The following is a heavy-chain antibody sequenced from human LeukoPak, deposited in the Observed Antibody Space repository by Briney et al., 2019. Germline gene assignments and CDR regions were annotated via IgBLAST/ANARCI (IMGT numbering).Heavy chain of an antibody. J-gene: IGHJ4*02. CDR1: GFLFSNSW. D-gene: IGHD5-12*01. CDR2: INQDGSAK. CDR3: ARDSGYNAFDY. V-gene: IGHV3-7*05. Sequence: GGSLRLSCADSGFLFSNSWMAWARQAPGRGLEWLANINQDGSAKTCVDSVKGRFTISRDNAKNSLYLQMNSLRAEDTAMYYCARDSGYNAFDYWGQGTLVTVSS.